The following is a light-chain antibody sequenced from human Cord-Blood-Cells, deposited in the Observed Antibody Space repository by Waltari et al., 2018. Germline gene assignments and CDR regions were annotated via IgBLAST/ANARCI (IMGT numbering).Light chain of an antibody. Sequence: QSALTQPRSVSGSPRQSVTISCTATSSDVGGYNYVPWYHQHPGQAPKLMIYDVTKPPSGVPDRFSGTKSGNTASLTIAGLQAEDEADYYCCSYAGSYTLVFGGGTKLTVL. V-gene: IGLV2-11*02. CDR3: CSYAGSYTLV. J-gene: IGLJ2*01. CDR2: DVT. CDR1: SSDVGGYNY.